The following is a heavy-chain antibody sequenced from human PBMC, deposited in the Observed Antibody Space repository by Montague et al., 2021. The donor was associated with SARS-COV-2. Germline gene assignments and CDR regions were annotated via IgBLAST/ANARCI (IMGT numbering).Heavy chain of an antibody. CDR1: GGSFSGYH. D-gene: IGHD6-13*01. Sequence: SETLSLTCAVYGGSFSGYHWSWIRQPPGKGLEWIGEINHSGSTNYNPSLKSRVTISVDTSKNQFSLKLSSVTAADTAVYYCARAGYSSSWYGARNWFDPWGQGTLVTVSS. J-gene: IGHJ5*02. V-gene: IGHV4-34*01. CDR3: ARAGYSSSWYGARNWFDP. CDR2: INHSGST.